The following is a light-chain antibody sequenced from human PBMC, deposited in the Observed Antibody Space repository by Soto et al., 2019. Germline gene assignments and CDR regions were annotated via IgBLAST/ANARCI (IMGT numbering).Light chain of an antibody. CDR1: QSVSNN. V-gene: IGKV3-15*01. CDR2: GAS. CDR3: QQYGISPSYT. Sequence: EIVMTHSPATLSVSPGERATLSCRASQSVSNNLAWYQQKPGQAPRLLIYGASTRATAIPARFSGSGSGTEFTLTISSLQSEDFAVYYCQQYGISPSYTFAQGTKLEIK. J-gene: IGKJ2*01.